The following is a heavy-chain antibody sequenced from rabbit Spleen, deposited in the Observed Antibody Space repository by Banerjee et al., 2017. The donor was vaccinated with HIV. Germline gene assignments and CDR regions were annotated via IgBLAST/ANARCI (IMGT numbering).Heavy chain of an antibody. Sequence: QEQLVESGGGLVQPGASLTLTCTASGFSFSRSYDMCWVRQAPGKGLEWIACVYTGNGKTYYASWAKGRFTISKTSSTTVTLQMTSLTAADTATYFCARETSSGWGIVSFYFSLWGQGTLVTVS. V-gene: IGHV1S45*01. CDR1: GFSFSRSYD. CDR3: ARETSSGWGIVSFYFSL. D-gene: IGHD4-1*01. J-gene: IGHJ4*01. CDR2: VYTGNGKT.